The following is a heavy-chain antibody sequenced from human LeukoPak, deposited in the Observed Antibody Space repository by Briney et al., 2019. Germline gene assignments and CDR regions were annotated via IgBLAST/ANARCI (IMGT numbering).Heavy chain of an antibody. J-gene: IGHJ4*02. Sequence: VLPSETLSLTCTVSGGSISSHYWSWIRQPPGKGLEWIGYIYYSGSTNYNPSLKSRVTISVGTSKNQFSLKLSSVTAADTAVYYCARDLNFLYWGQGTLVTVSS. V-gene: IGHV4-59*11. CDR2: IYYSGST. CDR3: ARDLNFLY. CDR1: GGSISSHY. D-gene: IGHD2/OR15-2a*01.